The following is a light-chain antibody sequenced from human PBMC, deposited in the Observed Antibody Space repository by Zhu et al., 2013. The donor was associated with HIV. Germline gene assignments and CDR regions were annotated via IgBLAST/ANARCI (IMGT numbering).Light chain of an antibody. CDR1: QSVTSN. CDR2: DAS. Sequence: EIVLTQSPGTLSLSPGERATLSCRASQSVTSNYLAWYQQKPGQAPRLLIYDASIRATGIPARFSGSGSGTEFTLTISSLQSEDFAVYFCQQSHNWPPMTFGQGTRLEIK. J-gene: IGKJ5*01. V-gene: IGKV3-15*01. CDR3: QQSHNWPPMT.